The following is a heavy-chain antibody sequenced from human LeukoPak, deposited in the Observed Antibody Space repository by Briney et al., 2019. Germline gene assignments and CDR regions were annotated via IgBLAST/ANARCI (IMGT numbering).Heavy chain of an antibody. J-gene: IGHJ4*02. CDR3: AKYSHDSSGSYDY. CDR2: ISGSDGST. CDR1: GFTFSIYG. Sequence: GGSLRLSCAASGFTFSIYGMSWVRQAPGRGLEWVSAISGSDGSTYYADSVKGRFTISRDNSKNTLCLQMNSLRAEDTAIYYCAKYSHDSSGSYDYWGQGTLVTVSS. V-gene: IGHV3-23*01. D-gene: IGHD3-22*01.